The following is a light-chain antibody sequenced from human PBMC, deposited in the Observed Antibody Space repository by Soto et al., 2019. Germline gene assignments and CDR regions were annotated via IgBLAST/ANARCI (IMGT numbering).Light chain of an antibody. CDR2: GAS. Sequence: EILMAQSPATLSVSPGETAIISCRASQSVSSSLAWYQQTPGRAPRLLIYGASIRATGIPTRFSGSGSGTEFTLTISSLQSEDFALYYCQQYNNWPPLTFGGGRRLEIK. V-gene: IGKV3-15*01. CDR1: QSVSSS. CDR3: QQYNNWPPLT. J-gene: IGKJ5*01.